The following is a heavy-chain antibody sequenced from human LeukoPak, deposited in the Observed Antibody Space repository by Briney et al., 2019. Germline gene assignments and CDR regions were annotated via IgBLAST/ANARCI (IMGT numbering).Heavy chain of an antibody. Sequence: PGESLRLSCAASGFTFTTYDMNWVRQAPGKGLEWVSYISRDSAYMYLADSVKGRFTISRDNAKNSLYLQMNSLRGEDTAVYYCARDDASTARACGMDVWGKGTTVTVSS. D-gene: IGHD6-6*01. CDR2: ISRDSAYM. CDR3: ARDDASTARACGMDV. J-gene: IGHJ6*04. V-gene: IGHV3-21*01. CDR1: GFTFTTYD.